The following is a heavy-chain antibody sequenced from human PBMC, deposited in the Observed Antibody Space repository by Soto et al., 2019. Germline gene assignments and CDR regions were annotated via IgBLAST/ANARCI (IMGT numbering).Heavy chain of an antibody. Sequence: QVQLQESGPGLVKPSETLSLTCTVSGGSISSYYWSWIRQPPGKGLEWMGYIYYSGSTNYNPSLKRRVTISVDTAKNQCSLKLSSVNAPYSAVYYCARRYFDYYHSLDVWAKVNTVTVSS. D-gene: IGHD3-9*01. CDR1: GGSISSYY. CDR2: IYYSGST. J-gene: IGHJ6*03. V-gene: IGHV4-59*08. CDR3: ARRYFDYYHSLDV.